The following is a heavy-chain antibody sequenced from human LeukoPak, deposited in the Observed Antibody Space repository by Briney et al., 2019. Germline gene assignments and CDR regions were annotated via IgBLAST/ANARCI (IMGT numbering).Heavy chain of an antibody. Sequence: SVKVSCKASGGTFSSYAISWVRQAPGQGLEWMGGIIPIFGTANYAQKFQGRVTITTDESTSAAYMELSSLRSEDTAVYYCARGISSGWYMGGSNWFDPWGQGTLVTVSS. V-gene: IGHV1-69*05. CDR3: ARGISSGWYMGGSNWFDP. CDR1: GGTFSSYA. J-gene: IGHJ5*02. CDR2: IIPIFGTA. D-gene: IGHD6-19*01.